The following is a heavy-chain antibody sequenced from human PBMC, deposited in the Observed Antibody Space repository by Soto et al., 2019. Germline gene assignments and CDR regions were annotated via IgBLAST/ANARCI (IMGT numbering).Heavy chain of an antibody. CDR3: AANSLGGGSQGDV. CDR1: GDTFSSYS. V-gene: IGHV1-69*13. D-gene: IGHD3-10*01. J-gene: IGHJ6*02. Sequence: SVKVSCKASGDTFSSYSISWVRQAPGQGLEWMGGIVPIFGTTVYAPRLQGRLTITADGPTSTSYMELSGLTFEDTAVYYCAANSLGGGSQGDVWGQGTTVTV. CDR2: IVPIFGTT.